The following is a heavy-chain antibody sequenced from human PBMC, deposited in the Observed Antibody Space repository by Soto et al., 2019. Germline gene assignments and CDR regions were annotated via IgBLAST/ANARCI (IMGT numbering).Heavy chain of an antibody. V-gene: IGHV3-23*01. CDR3: AKEVSLGSTVDLGY. D-gene: IGHD7-27*01. Sequence: LRLSCAASGFTFSIFAMRWVRQSPGKGLEWVSTISGSGGSTYYADAVKGRFTISRDNSMGTLYLQMKSLRVEDTAIYYCAKEVSLGSTVDLGYWGQGALVTVSS. CDR1: GFTFSIFA. J-gene: IGHJ4*02. CDR2: ISGSGGST.